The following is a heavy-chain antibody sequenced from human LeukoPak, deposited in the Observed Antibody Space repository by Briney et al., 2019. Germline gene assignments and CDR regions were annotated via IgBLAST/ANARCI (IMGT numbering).Heavy chain of an antibody. CDR2: ISSSGSTI. Sequence: GGSLRLSCAASGFSFSSYEMNWVRHAPGKGLEWVSYISSSGSTIKYADSVKGRFTLSRDNAKNSLYLQMYRLRDEDTSVYFCERDYYWFDYLGRGTKVSVRS. CDR1: GFSFSSYE. V-gene: IGHV3-48*03. J-gene: IGHJ5*01. CDR3: ERDYYWFDY. D-gene: IGHD3-10*01.